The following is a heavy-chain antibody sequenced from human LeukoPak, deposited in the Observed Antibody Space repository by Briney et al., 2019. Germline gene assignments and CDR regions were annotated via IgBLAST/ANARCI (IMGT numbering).Heavy chain of an antibody. CDR2: INPSGGST. V-gene: IGHV1-46*01. CDR3: ARPAAQQQLRY. J-gene: IGHJ4*02. D-gene: IGHD6-13*01. CDR1: GYTFTSYY. Sequence: ASVKVSCKASGYTFTSYYMHWVRQAPGQGLEWMGIINPSGGSTSYAQKFQGRVTMTRDTSTSTVYMELCSLRSEDTAVYYCARPAAQQQLRYWGQGTLVTVSS.